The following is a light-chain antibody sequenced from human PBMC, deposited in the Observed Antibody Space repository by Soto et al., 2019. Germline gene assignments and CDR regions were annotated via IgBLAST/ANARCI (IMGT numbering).Light chain of an antibody. CDR2: EVN. J-gene: IGLJ2*01. Sequence: QSALTQPPSASGSPGQSVTISCTGTSSDVGGYNFVSWYQQDPGKAPKLMIYEVNKRPSGVPDRFSGSKSGNTASLTVSGLQAEDEADYYCSSYAGSNNFVFGGGTKLTVL. CDR3: SSYAGSNNFV. CDR1: SSDVGGYNF. V-gene: IGLV2-8*01.